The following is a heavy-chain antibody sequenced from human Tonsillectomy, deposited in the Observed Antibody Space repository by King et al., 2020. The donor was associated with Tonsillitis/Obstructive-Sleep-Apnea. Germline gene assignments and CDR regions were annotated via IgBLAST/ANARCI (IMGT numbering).Heavy chain of an antibody. CDR1: GYSFTSYW. CDR2: IYPGDSDT. J-gene: IGHJ3*02. D-gene: IGHD3-22*01. V-gene: IGHV5-51*01. CDR3: ASRAPYYYDSSGYYAYAFDI. Sequence: QLVQSGAEVKKPGESLKISCKGSGYSFTSYWIGWVRQMPGKGLEWMGIIYPGDSDTRYSPSFQGQVTISAEKSIPTAYLQWSSLKSSDTAMYYCASRAPYYYDSSGYYAYAFDIWGQGTMVTVSS.